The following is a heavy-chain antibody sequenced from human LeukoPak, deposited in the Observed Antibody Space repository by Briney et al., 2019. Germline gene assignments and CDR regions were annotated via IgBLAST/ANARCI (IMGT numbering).Heavy chain of an antibody. V-gene: IGHV3-21*01. CDR1: GFTFSSYS. CDR3: ARDHNDFWSGYSFFDY. J-gene: IGHJ4*02. D-gene: IGHD3-3*01. CDR2: ISSSSSYI. Sequence: GGSLRLSCAASGFTFSSYSMNWVRQAPGKGLEWVSSISSSSSYIYYADSVKGRFTISRDNAKNSLYLQMNSLRAEDTAVYYCARDHNDFWSGYSFFDYWGQGTLVTVSS.